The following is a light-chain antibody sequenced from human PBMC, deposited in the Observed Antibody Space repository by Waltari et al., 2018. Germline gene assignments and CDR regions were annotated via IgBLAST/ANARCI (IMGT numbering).Light chain of an antibody. Sequence: SYELTQPPSVSVSPGQTAKITCSGDTLPKQYAYWYQQKPGQAPVVVIFPDSQRPSGIPEGFSGSSSGTTATLTISGVQAEDEADYHCQSADSTNTYVIFGGGTKLTVL. V-gene: IGLV3-25*03. CDR3: QSADSTNTYVI. CDR2: PDS. J-gene: IGLJ2*01. CDR1: TLPKQY.